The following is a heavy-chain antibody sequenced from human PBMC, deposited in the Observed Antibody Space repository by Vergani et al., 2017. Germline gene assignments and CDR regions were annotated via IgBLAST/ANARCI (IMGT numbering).Heavy chain of an antibody. CDR1: GFTFSSYT. CDR2: ISSSSSSI. CDR3: ARAGSWYTFGFDY. V-gene: IGHV3-21*01. J-gene: IGHJ4*02. D-gene: IGHD6-13*01. Sequence: EVQLVESGGGLVKPGGSLRPSCAASGFTFSSYTMNGARQAPGKGLEWVSSISSSSSSIYYADSVKGRFTISRDTAKNSLYLQMNSLRAEDTAVYYCARAGSWYTFGFDYWGQGTLVTVSS.